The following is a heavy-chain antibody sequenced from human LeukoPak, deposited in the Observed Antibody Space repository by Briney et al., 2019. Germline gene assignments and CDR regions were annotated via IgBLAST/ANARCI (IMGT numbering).Heavy chain of an antibody. J-gene: IGHJ4*02. CDR3: ARVKQLGHFDY. V-gene: IGHV4-34*01. CDR2: INHSGST. D-gene: IGHD6-6*01. Sequence: NPSETLSLTCAVYGGSFSGYYWSWIRQPPGKGLEWIGEINHSGSTNYNPSLKSRVTISVDTSKNQFSLKLSSVTAADTAVYYCARVKQLGHFDYWGQGTLVTVSS. CDR1: GGSFSGYY.